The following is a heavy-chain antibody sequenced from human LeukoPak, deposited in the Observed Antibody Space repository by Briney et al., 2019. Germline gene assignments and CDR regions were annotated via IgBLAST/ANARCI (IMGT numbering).Heavy chain of an antibody. CDR3: ARADGSHYGLKDY. J-gene: IGHJ4*02. CDR1: GFTFSSYS. D-gene: IGHD1-26*01. CDR2: ISSSSSTI. Sequence: GGSLRLSCAASGFTFSSYSMNWVRQAPGKGLEWVSYISSSSSTIYYADSVKGRFTISRDNAKNSLYLQMNSLRAEDTGLYYCARADGSHYGLKDYWGQGTLVTVSS. V-gene: IGHV3-48*01.